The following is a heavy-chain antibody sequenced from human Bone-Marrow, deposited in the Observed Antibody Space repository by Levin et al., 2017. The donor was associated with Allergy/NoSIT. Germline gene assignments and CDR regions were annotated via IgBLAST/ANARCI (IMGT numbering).Heavy chain of an antibody. J-gene: IGHJ6*02. V-gene: IGHV3-33*01. D-gene: IGHD2-21*02. CDR3: ARERGVVTAHYGMDV. CDR2: ISYDGMKK. CDR1: GFTFSNYV. Sequence: LSLTCAASGFTFSNYVMHWVRQAPGKGLEWVALISYDGMKKYYSDSVKGRFTIARDNSNNTLWLQMRSLRADDTALYYCARERGVVTAHYGMDVWGQGTTVSVSS.